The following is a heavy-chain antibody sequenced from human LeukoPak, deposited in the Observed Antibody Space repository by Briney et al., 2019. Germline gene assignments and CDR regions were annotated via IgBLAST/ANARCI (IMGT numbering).Heavy chain of an antibody. D-gene: IGHD1-1*01. J-gene: IGHJ4*02. CDR3: AREERGPYYFDY. V-gene: IGHV1-46*01. CDR1: GYTFTIYY. Sequence: EASVKVSCKSSGYTFTIYYMHWVRQAPGQGLEWMGIINPSGGSTSYAQKFQGRVTMTSDMSTSTVYMELSSLRSEDTAVYYCAREERGPYYFDYWGQGTLVTVSS. CDR2: INPSGGST.